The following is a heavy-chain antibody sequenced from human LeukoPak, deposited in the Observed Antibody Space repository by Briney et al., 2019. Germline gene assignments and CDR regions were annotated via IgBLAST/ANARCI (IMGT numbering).Heavy chain of an antibody. CDR2: IWYDGSNK. J-gene: IGHJ6*02. Sequence: GGSLRLSCAASGFTFSSYGMHWVRQAPGKGLEWGAVIWYDGSNKYYADSVKGRFTISRDNSKNTLYLQMNSLRAEDTAVYYCAKGGSQLERRNSGMDVWGQGTTVTVSS. D-gene: IGHD1-1*01. V-gene: IGHV3-33*06. CDR3: AKGGSQLERRNSGMDV. CDR1: GFTFSSYG.